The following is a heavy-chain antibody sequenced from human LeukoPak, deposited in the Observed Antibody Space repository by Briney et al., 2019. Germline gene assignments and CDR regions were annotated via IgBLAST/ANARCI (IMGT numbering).Heavy chain of an antibody. J-gene: IGHJ5*02. CDR2: IGTAGDT. Sequence: GGSLRLSCAASGFTFSSYDMHWVRHATGKGLEWVSAIGTAGDTYYPGSVKGRFTISRENAKNSLYLQMNSLRAGDTAVYYCARGRGCSGGSCYEREGWFDPWGQGTLVTVSS. D-gene: IGHD2-15*01. CDR1: GFTFSSYD. CDR3: ARGRGCSGGSCYEREGWFDP. V-gene: IGHV3-13*01.